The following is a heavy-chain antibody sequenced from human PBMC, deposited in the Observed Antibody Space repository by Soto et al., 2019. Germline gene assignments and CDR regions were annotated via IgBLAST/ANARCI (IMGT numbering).Heavy chain of an antibody. CDR1: GGSISSYY. Sequence: SGTLFLTCTVSGGSISSYYLSWIRQPPGKGLEWIGYIYYSGSTNYNPSLKSRVAISVDTSKNQFSLKLSSVTAADTAVYYCARAYGGYADYWGQGALVTVS. J-gene: IGHJ4*02. CDR2: IYYSGST. CDR3: ARAYGGYADY. V-gene: IGHV4-59*01. D-gene: IGHD1-26*01.